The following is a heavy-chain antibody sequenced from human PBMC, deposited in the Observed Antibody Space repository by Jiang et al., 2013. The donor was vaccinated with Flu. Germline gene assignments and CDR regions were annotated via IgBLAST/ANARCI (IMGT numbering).Heavy chain of an antibody. CDR2: SIIVEAP. J-gene: IGHJ5*02. Sequence: LLKPSETLPLTCAVYGGSFSGYYWSWIRQPQGRGWSGLGKSIIVEAPTTTRPSKSRVTISVDTSKNQFSLKLSSVTAADTAVYYCARELVVGYSSGWYLTQRFDPWGQGTLVTVSS. V-gene: IGHV4-34*01. CDR1: GGSFSGYY. D-gene: IGHD6-19*01. CDR3: ARELVVGYSSGWYLTQRFDP.